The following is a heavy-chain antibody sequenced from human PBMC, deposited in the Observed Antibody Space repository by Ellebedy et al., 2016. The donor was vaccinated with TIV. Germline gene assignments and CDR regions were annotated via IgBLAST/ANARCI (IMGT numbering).Heavy chain of an antibody. CDR1: GYTFTTYG. D-gene: IGHD7-27*01. V-gene: IGHV1-18*04. Sequence: AASVKVSCKASGYTFTTYGINRVRHAPGQGLEGMGWTSAYTGNTENAQKFQGRVTMTTDTSTSTAYMELRSLMSDDKAVYFCARGNWGEVGDYWGQGTLVTVSS. CDR2: TSAYTGNT. J-gene: IGHJ4*02. CDR3: ARGNWGEVGDY.